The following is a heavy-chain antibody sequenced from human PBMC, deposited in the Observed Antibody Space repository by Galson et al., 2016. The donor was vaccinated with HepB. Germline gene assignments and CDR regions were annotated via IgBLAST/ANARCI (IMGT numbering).Heavy chain of an antibody. CDR3: ARGTDIWTGYSDHFSAAFDV. CDR2: ISNDGGTQ. J-gene: IGHJ3*01. V-gene: IGHV3-30-3*01. Sequence: SLRLSCAASGFSFRFNAMHWVRRAPGKGLEWVAVISNDGGTQYYVDSVRGRFTISRDNSKNTLYLQMNSLRDEDTAMYYCARGTDIWTGYSDHFSAAFDVWGQGTMVTVSS. D-gene: IGHD3-9*01. CDR1: GFSFRFNA.